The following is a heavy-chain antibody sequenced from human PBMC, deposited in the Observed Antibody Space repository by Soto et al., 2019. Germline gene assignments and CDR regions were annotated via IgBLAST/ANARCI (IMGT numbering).Heavy chain of an antibody. J-gene: IGHJ4*02. Sequence: QVQLQQWGAGLLKPSETLSLTCAVYGGSFSGYYWSWIRQPPGKGLEWIGEINHSGSTNYNPSLKSRVTISVDTSKNQFSLKLSSVTAADTAVYYRARGYRRNFDYWGQGTLVTVSS. V-gene: IGHV4-34*01. CDR1: GGSFSGYY. CDR3: ARGYRRNFDY. D-gene: IGHD3-16*02. CDR2: INHSGST.